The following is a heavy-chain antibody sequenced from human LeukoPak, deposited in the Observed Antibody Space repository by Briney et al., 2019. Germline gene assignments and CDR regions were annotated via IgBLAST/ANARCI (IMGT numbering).Heavy chain of an antibody. V-gene: IGHV1-3*01. Sequence: GASVKVSCKASGYTFTSYAIHWVRQAPGQRLEWMGWINAGNGNTRYSQKFQGGVTITRDTSASTAYMELSSLRSEDTAVYYCARSILVVPVASHYNYGVDVWGQGTTVTVSS. CDR1: GYTFTSYA. CDR3: ARSILVVPVASHYNYGVDV. D-gene: IGHD2-2*01. J-gene: IGHJ6*02. CDR2: INAGNGNT.